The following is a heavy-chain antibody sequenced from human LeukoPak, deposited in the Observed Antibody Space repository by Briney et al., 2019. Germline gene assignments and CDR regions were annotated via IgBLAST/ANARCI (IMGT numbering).Heavy chain of an antibody. CDR1: GFTFSSYG. J-gene: IGHJ4*02. Sequence: PGRSLRLSCAASGFTFSSYGMHWVRQAPGKGLEWVAVISYDGSNKYYADSVKGRFTISRDNSKNTLYLQMNSLRAEDTAVYYCAKSGRDFWSGYYESYLDYWGQGTLVTVSS. CDR3: AKSGRDFWSGYYESYLDY. CDR2: ISYDGSNK. V-gene: IGHV3-30*18. D-gene: IGHD3-3*01.